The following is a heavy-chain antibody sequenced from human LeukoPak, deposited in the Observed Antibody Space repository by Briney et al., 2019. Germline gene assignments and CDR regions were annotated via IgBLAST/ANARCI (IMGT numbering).Heavy chain of an antibody. Sequence: PGGSLRLSCAASGFTFSSYAMTWVRQAPGKGLDWVSAMSGSGDSTYYADSVKGRFTIFRDNSKNTLYLQMNSLRAEDTAVYYCAKHIRSSGWYDRADYWGQGTLVTVSS. V-gene: IGHV3-23*01. J-gene: IGHJ4*02. CDR1: GFTFSSYA. CDR2: MSGSGDST. D-gene: IGHD6-19*01. CDR3: AKHIRSSGWYDRADY.